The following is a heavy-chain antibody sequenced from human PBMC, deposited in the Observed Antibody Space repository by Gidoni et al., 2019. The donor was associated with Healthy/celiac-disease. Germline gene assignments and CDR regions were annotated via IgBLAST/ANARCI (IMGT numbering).Heavy chain of an antibody. CDR2: ISSSSSYI. Sequence: EVQLVESGGGLVQPRGSLTPACAASGFTFSSYSMNWVRQAPGKGLEWVSSISSSSSYIYYAASVKGRFTISRDNAKNSLYLQMNSLRAEDTAVYYCALTVPPIDYWGQGTLVTVSS. J-gene: IGHJ4*02. D-gene: IGHD2-2*01. V-gene: IGHV3-21*01. CDR3: ALTVPPIDY. CDR1: GFTFSSYS.